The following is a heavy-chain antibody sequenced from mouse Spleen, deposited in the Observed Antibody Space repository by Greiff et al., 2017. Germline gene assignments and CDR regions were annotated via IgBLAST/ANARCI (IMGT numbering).Heavy chain of an antibody. Sequence: EVKLMESGGGLVKPGGSLKLSCAASGFTFSSYGMSWVRQTPEKRLEWVATISGGGSYTYYPDSVKGRFTISRDNAKNNLYLQMSSLRSEDTALYYCARHKRFGGSSSYYFDYWGQGTTLTVSS. V-gene: IGHV5-9-2*01. CDR2: ISGGGSYT. CDR1: GFTFSSYG. CDR3: ARHKRFGGSSSYYFDY. J-gene: IGHJ2*01. D-gene: IGHD1-1*01.